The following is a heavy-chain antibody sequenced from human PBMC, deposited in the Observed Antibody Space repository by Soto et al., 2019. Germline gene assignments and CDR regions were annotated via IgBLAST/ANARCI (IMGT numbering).Heavy chain of an antibody. J-gene: IGHJ4*02. D-gene: IGHD2-21*01. CDR1: GGFI. CDR2: IYNSGRY. Sequence: PSETLSLTCTVSGGFIWGWIRQSPDKGLESIGYIYNSGRYNYNPSLESRLTISIDTSKNQFSLRLASVTAADTAVYCCARTLPHRRSFDSRSQGSLVSVS. V-gene: IGHV4-59*01. CDR3: ARTLPHRRSFDS.